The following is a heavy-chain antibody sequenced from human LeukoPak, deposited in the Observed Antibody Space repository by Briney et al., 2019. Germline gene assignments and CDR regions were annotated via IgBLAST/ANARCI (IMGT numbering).Heavy chain of an antibody. D-gene: IGHD3-22*01. V-gene: IGHV1-18*01. Sequence: GASVKVSCKASGGTFSSYAISWVRQAPGQGLEWMGWISAYNGNTNYAQKLQGRVTMTTDTSTSTAYMELRSLRSDDTAVYYCARGYYDSSGYPGHYHYYGMDVWGQGTTVTVSS. CDR2: ISAYNGNT. CDR1: GGTFSSYA. CDR3: ARGYYDSSGYPGHYHYYGMDV. J-gene: IGHJ6*02.